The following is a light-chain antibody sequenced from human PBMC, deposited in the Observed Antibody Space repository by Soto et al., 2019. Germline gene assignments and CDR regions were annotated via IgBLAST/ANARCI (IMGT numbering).Light chain of an antibody. J-gene: IGKJ1*01. Sequence: IGMREASATMVEPGGGRATLSYRASQSVSTNLAWYQHKPGQAPRLLIYGASTRATGIPARFSGGGSGAEDTITLSRLQSEDVAVYYGQQWDKWTRTFGQGTKVDIK. CDR3: QQWDKWTRT. CDR2: GAS. CDR1: QSVSTN. V-gene: IGKV3-15*01.